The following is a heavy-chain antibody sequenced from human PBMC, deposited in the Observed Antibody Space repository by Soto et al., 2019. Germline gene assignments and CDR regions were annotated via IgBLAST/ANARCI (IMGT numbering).Heavy chain of an antibody. D-gene: IGHD5-12*01. CDR3: ARAAFRGYDTGGWFDP. Sequence: EVQLVESGGGLVQPGGSLRGSCAASGFTFSHYWMHWVRQAPGKGLVWVARLNSDGSRANYADSVQGRFTVSRDNAKTTLYLHMTSLRAEDTAVYYCARAAFRGYDTGGWFDPWGQGTLVTVSS. V-gene: IGHV3-74*01. CDR1: GFTFSHYW. J-gene: IGHJ5*02. CDR2: LNSDGSRA.